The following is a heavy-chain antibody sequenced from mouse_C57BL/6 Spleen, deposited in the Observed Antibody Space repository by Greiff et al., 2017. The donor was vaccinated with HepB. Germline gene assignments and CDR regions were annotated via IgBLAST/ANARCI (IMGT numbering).Heavy chain of an antibody. J-gene: IGHJ4*01. CDR1: GYTFTSYD. V-gene: IGHV1-85*01. CDR2: IYPRDGST. Sequence: QVHVKQSGPELVKPGASVKLSCKASGYTFTSYDINWVKQRPGQGLEWIGWIYPRDGSTKYNEKFKGKATLTVDTSSSTAYMELHSLTSEDSAVYFCAREGMDYWGQGTSVTVSS. CDR3: AREGMDY. D-gene: IGHD3-3*01.